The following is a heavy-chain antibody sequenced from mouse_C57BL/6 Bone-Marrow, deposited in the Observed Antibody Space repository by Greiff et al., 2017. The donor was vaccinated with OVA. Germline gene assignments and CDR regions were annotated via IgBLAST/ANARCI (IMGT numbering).Heavy chain of an antibody. J-gene: IGHJ4*01. CDR3: ASRSGTDYAMDY. D-gene: IGHD4-1*01. Sequence: QVQLQQPGAELVRPGSSVKLSCKASGYTFTSYWMDWVKQRPGQGLEWIGNIYPSDSETHYNQKFKDKATLTVDKSSSTAYMQLSSLTSEDSAVYYCASRSGTDYAMDYWGQGTSVTVSS. CDR1: GYTFTSYW. CDR2: IYPSDSET. V-gene: IGHV1-61*01.